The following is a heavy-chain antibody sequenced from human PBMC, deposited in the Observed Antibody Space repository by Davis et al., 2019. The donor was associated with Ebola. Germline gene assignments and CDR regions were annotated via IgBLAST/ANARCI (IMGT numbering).Heavy chain of an antibody. CDR1: GFTFSRYD. V-gene: IGHV3-13*01. CDR3: ARAPPGSRFRLDH. J-gene: IGHJ4*02. CDR2: TGTTGDT. Sequence: GGSLRLSCAASGFTFSRYDMNWVRQATGQGLEWVSATGTTGDTYYPGSVRGRFTVSSDDAKNSFYLQMASLRVEDTAVYYCARAPPGSRFRLDHWGQGTLVTVSS. D-gene: IGHD2-15*01.